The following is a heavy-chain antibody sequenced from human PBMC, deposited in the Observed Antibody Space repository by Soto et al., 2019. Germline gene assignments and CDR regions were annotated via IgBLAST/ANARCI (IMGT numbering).Heavy chain of an antibody. J-gene: IGHJ4*02. D-gene: IGHD2-15*01. CDR1: GGSISSYY. Sequence: QVQLQESGPGLVKPSETLSLTCTVSGGSISSYYWSWIRQPPGKGLEWIGYIYYSGSTNYNPSLKSRVTISVDTSKNQFSLKLSSVTAADTAVYYCARDNCSGGSCYGDWGQGTLVAVSS. CDR2: IYYSGST. CDR3: ARDNCSGGSCYGD. V-gene: IGHV4-59*01.